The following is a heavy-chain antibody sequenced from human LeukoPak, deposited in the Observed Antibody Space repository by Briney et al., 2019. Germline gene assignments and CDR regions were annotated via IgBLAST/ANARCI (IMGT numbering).Heavy chain of an antibody. CDR1: GFTFSSYW. V-gene: IGHV3-74*03. D-gene: IGHD2-21*01. Sequence: GGSLRLSCAASGFTFSSYWMYWVRQAPGKGLMCVSRVNPDGSATAYADSVKGRFTISRDNAKNTLYLQMNSLRTEDTAVYYCTISASVMRYHAYWGQGTLVTVSS. CDR2: VNPDGSAT. CDR3: TISASVMRYHAY. J-gene: IGHJ4*02.